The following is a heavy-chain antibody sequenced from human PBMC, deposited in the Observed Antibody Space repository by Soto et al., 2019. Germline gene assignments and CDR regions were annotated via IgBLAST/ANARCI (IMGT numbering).Heavy chain of an antibody. CDR1: GFTFSSYS. CDR2: ISSRSSTR. J-gene: IGHJ6*02. CDR3: ARRLVVVVAARGGDDCYYGMDV. Sequence: AASGFTFSSYSMNWVRQAPGKGLEWVSYISSRSSTRYYADSVKGRFTISRDNAKKSLYLQMNSLRAEDTAVYYCARRLVVVVAARGGDDCYYGMDVWGQGTTVTVSS. D-gene: IGHD2-15*01. V-gene: IGHV3-48*01.